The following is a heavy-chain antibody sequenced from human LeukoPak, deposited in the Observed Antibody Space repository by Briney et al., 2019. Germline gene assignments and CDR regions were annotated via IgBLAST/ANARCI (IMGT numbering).Heavy chain of an antibody. CDR1: GFTFSSYS. CDR2: ISSSSSYI. CDR3: ASDILTPPFDY. V-gene: IGHV3-21*01. J-gene: IGHJ4*02. Sequence: GGSVRLSCAASGFTFSSYSMNWVRQTPGKGLEWVSSISSSSSYIYYADSVKGRFTISRDNAKNSLYLQMNSLRAEDTAVYYCASDILTPPFDYWGQGTLVTVSS. D-gene: IGHD3-9*01.